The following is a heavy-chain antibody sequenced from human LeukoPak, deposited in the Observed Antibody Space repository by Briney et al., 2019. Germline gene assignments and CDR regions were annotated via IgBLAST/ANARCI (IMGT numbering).Heavy chain of an antibody. Sequence: PSETLSLTCTVSGGSISSSSYYWGWIRQPPGKGLEWIGYIYYSGSTNYNPSLKSRVTISVDTSRNQFSLKLSSVTAADTAVYYCARESGSGSYYGYYFDYWGQGTLVTVSS. CDR2: IYYSGST. D-gene: IGHD3-10*01. J-gene: IGHJ4*02. V-gene: IGHV4-61*01. CDR1: GGSISSSSYY. CDR3: ARESGSGSYYGYYFDY.